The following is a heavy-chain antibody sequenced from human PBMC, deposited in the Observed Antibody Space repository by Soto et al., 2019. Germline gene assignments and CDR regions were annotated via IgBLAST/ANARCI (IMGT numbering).Heavy chain of an antibody. CDR2: VNPILSMS. V-gene: IGHV1-69*04. CDR1: GDTFSFYS. D-gene: IGHD3-10*01. J-gene: IGHJ4*02. Sequence: QVQLVQSGAEVKRPGSSVKVSCKASGDTFSFYSINWVRQAPGLGLEWMGRVNPILSMSNYAQRFQGRVTITADKSTSTAYMELSGLRSDDTAMYYCATSYGSGYRAFDYWGQGALVTVSS. CDR3: ATSYGSGYRAFDY.